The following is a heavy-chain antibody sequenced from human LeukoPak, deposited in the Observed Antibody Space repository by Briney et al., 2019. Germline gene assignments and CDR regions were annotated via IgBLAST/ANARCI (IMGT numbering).Heavy chain of an antibody. Sequence: PSETLSLTCTVSGGSISSYYWSWIRQPPGKGLEWIGYIYYSGSTNYNPSLKSRVTISVDTSKNQFSLKLSSVTAADTAVYYCAREGSSSWYRLFDYWGQGTLVTVSS. V-gene: IGHV4-59*01. D-gene: IGHD6-13*01. CDR1: GGSISSYY. J-gene: IGHJ4*02. CDR2: IYYSGST. CDR3: AREGSSSWYRLFDY.